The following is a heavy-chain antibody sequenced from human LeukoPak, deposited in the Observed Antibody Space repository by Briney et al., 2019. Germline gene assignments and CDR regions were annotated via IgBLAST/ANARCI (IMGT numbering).Heavy chain of an antibody. CDR1: GFTFSSYS. CDR3: ARGSYGDYEY. V-gene: IGHV3-21*01. J-gene: IGHJ4*02. Sequence: GGSLRLSCAASGFTFSSYSMNWVRQAPGKGLEWVSSISSSSSYIYYADSVKGRLTISRDNAKNSLYLQMNSLRVEDTAVYYCARGSYGDYEYWGQGTLVTVSS. D-gene: IGHD4-17*01. CDR2: ISSSSSYI.